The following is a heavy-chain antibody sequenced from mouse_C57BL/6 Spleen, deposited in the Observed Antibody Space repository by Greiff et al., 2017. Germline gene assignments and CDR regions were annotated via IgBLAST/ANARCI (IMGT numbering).Heavy chain of an antibody. Sequence: VKLMESGTELVKPGASVKLSCKASGYTFTSYWMHWVKQRPGQGLEWIGNINPSNGGTNYNEKFKSKATLTVDKSSSTAYMQLSSLTSEDSAVYYCAREAALWRFAYWGQGTLVTVSA. CDR1: GYTFTSYW. CDR2: INPSNGGT. J-gene: IGHJ3*01. CDR3: AREAALWRFAY. V-gene: IGHV1-53*01. D-gene: IGHD6-1*01.